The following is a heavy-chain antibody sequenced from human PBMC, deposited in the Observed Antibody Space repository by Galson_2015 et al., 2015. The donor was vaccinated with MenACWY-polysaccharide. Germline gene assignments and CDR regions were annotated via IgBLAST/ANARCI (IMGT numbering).Heavy chain of an antibody. V-gene: IGHV5-51*01. Sequence: QSGAEVKKPGESLKISCKGSGYSFSTFWIGWVRQMPGKGLEWMGIIYPGDSDTRYSPSFQGQVIISADKSPNTAYLQWSSLKASDTAMYYCTRHRAADGTIDAFEIWGQGTMVTVSS. CDR2: IYPGDSDT. CDR3: TRHRAADGTIDAFEI. CDR1: GYSFSTFW. D-gene: IGHD1-1*01. J-gene: IGHJ3*02.